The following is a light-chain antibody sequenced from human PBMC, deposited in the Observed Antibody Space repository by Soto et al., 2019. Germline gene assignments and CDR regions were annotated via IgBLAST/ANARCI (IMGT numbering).Light chain of an antibody. J-gene: IGKJ1*01. CDR2: AAS. V-gene: IGKV3-20*01. CDR1: QSISSTS. CDR3: QQYGISPKT. Sequence: EIVLTQSPGTLSLSPGERATLSCRASQSISSTSLAWYQQKPGRAPRLVMYAASTRATGIPDRFSGSGSGTDFTITISRLEPEDFAVYYCQQYGISPKTFGQGTKVEIK.